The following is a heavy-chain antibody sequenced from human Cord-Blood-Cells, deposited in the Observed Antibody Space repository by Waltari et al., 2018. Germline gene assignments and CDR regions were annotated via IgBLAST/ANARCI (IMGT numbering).Heavy chain of an antibody. D-gene: IGHD2-2*01. CDR3: ARVVPTYCSSTSCYRIYWYFDL. CDR2: IKQSGST. Sequence: QVQLQQWGAGLLKPSETLSLTCAVYGGSFSGYYWSWIRQPPGKGLEWIGEIKQSGSTNYNPSLKSRVTLSVGTAKNQFSLKLSSVTAADTAVYYCARVVPTYCSSTSCYRIYWYFDLWGRGTLVTVSS. V-gene: IGHV4-34*01. J-gene: IGHJ2*01. CDR1: GGSFSGYY.